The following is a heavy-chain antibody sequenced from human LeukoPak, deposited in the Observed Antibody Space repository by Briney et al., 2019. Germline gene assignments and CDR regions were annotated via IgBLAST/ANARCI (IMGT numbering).Heavy chain of an antibody. D-gene: IGHD3-16*02. Sequence: LETLSLTCTVSGGSISSHYWNWIRQPPGKGLEWVGYMYYSGSTSYNPSLMSRVTISVDTSKYQFSLKLSSVTAADTAVYYCARGHYIWATYRQYFDYWGQGTLVTVSS. CDR1: GGSISSHY. CDR3: ARGHYIWATYRQYFDY. J-gene: IGHJ4*02. V-gene: IGHV4-59*11. CDR2: MYYSGST.